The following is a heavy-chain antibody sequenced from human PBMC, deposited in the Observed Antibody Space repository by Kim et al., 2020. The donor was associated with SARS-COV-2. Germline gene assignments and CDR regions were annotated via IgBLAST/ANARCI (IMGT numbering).Heavy chain of an antibody. V-gene: IGHV3-11*05. CDR1: GFTFSDYY. CDR2: IISSSSYT. J-gene: IGHJ4*02. Sequence: GGSLRLSCAASGFTFSDYYMSWIRKAPWKGLEWVSYIISSSSYTNYADSVKCRFTISRDNAKNSLYLQMNSLRAEDTAVYDCARGLSRGGFDYGGQGTLVTVSS. CDR3: ARGLSRGGFDY. D-gene: IGHD3-3*01.